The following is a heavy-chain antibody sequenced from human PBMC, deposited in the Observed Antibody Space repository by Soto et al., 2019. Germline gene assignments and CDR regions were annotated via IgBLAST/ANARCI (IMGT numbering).Heavy chain of an antibody. CDR3: ARGGTTGKGGLDF. Sequence: QVQLVQSGGEVKKPGASVKVSCKTSGHTFTSYGITWVRQAPGQGLEWMGWISTYNGNTDYAQKLQGRVTMTTHTSTSTVYMELRSLRSDDTAVYYCARGGTTGKGGLDFWGQGTLVTVSS. CDR2: ISTYNGNT. CDR1: GHTFTSYG. D-gene: IGHD1-1*01. V-gene: IGHV1-18*01. J-gene: IGHJ4*02.